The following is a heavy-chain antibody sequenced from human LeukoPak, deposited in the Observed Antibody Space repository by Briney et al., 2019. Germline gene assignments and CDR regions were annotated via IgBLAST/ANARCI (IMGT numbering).Heavy chain of an antibody. V-gene: IGHV4-30-4*07. J-gene: IGHJ3*02. CDR1: GGSISSGGYS. Sequence: SETLSLTCAVSGGSISSGGYSWSWIRQPPGKGLEWIGYIYYSGSTYYNPSLKSRVTISVDTSKNQFSLKLSSVTAADTAVYYCVWGRTDAFDIWGQGTMVTVSS. CDR2: IYYSGST. D-gene: IGHD3-16*01. CDR3: VWGRTDAFDI.